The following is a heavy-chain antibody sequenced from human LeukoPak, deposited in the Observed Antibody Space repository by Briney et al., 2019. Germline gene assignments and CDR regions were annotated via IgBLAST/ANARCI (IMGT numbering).Heavy chain of an antibody. Sequence: GGSLRLSCAASGFTFSSYSMNWVRQAPGKGLEWVSSISSSSSYIYYADSVKGRFTISRDNAKNSLYLQMNSLRAEDTAVYYYARDGYNWIDAFDIWGQGTMVTVSS. V-gene: IGHV3-21*01. CDR2: ISSSSSYI. CDR1: GFTFSSYS. CDR3: ARDGYNWIDAFDI. J-gene: IGHJ3*02. D-gene: IGHD1-1*01.